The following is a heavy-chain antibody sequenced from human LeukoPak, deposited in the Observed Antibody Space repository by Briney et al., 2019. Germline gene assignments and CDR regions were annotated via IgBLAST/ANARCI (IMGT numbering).Heavy chain of an antibody. CDR3: ARDYDFWSGYHNDAFDI. V-gene: IGHV4-39*07. CDR2: IYYSGST. CDR1: GGSIRSSSYY. J-gene: IGHJ3*02. Sequence: SETLSLTCTVSGGSIRSSSYYWGWIRQPPGKGLEWIGSIYYSGSTYYNPSLKSRVTISVDTSKNQFSLKLSSVTAADTAVYYCARDYDFWSGYHNDAFDIWGQGTMVTVSS. D-gene: IGHD3-3*01.